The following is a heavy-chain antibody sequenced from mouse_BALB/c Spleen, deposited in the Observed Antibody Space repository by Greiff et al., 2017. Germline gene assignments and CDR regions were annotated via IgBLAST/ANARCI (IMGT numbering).Heavy chain of an antibody. D-gene: IGHD2-4*01. V-gene: IGHV1S137*01. CDR1: GYTFTDYA. Sequence: QVQLQQSGAELVRPGVSVKISCKGSGYTFTDYAMHWVKQSHAKSLEWIGVISTYYGDASYNQKFKGKATMTVDKSSSTAYMELARLTSEDSAIYYCARSTMITEGFDYWGQGTTLTVSS. CDR3: ARSTMITEGFDY. J-gene: IGHJ2*01. CDR2: ISTYYGDA.